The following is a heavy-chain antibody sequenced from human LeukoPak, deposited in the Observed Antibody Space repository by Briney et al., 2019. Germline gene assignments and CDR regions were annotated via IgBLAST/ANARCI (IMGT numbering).Heavy chain of an antibody. D-gene: IGHD6-19*01. CDR3: ARGLLDGWEWLTPYYYYYMDV. Sequence: SVKVSCKAPGGTFSSYAISWVRQAPGQGLEWMGGIIPIFGTANYAQKFQGRVTITTDESTSTAYMELSSLRSEDTAVYYCARGLLDGWEWLTPYYYYYMDVWGKGTTVTVSS. CDR2: IIPIFGTA. V-gene: IGHV1-69*05. J-gene: IGHJ6*03. CDR1: GGTFSSYA.